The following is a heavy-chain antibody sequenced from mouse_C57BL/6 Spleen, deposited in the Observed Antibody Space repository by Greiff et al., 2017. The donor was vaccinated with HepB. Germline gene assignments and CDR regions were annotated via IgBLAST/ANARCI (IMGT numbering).Heavy chain of an antibody. V-gene: IGHV1-76*01. CDR2: IYPGSGNT. J-gene: IGHJ1*03. CDR1: GYTFTDYY. CDR3: ARGRITTVVASGGFDV. Sequence: QVQLKESGAELVRPGASVKLSCKASGYTFTDYYINWVKQRPGQGLEWIARIYPGSGNTYYNEKFKGKATLTAEKSSSTAYMQLSSLTSEDSAVYFCARGRITTVVASGGFDVWGTGTTVTVSS. D-gene: IGHD1-1*01.